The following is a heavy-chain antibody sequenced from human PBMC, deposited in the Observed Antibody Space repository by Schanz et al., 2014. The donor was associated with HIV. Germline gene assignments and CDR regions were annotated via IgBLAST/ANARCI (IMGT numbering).Heavy chain of an antibody. CDR2: IKQDGSEK. J-gene: IGHJ4*02. CDR1: GFIFSDYW. CDR3: AKGRGTYSSGYYDPPDY. Sequence: VQLVESGGGVVQPGTSLRLSCAASGFIFSDYWMSWVRQAPGKGLEWVANIKQDGSEKYYVDSLKGRFTISRDNSKNTLYLQMSSLRVEDTAVYYCAKGRGTYSSGYYDPPDYWGQGTLVTVSS. D-gene: IGHD3-22*01. V-gene: IGHV3-7*03.